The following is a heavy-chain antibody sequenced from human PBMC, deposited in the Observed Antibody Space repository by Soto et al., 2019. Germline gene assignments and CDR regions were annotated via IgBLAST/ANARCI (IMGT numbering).Heavy chain of an antibody. CDR1: GFTFSSYG. V-gene: IGHV3-33*01. CDR2: IWYDGSNK. J-gene: IGHJ4*02. CDR3: ARDYGYYDSSGYFRLLYYFDY. D-gene: IGHD3-22*01. Sequence: QVQLVESGGGVVQPGRFLRLSCAASGFTFSSYGMHWVRQAPGKGLEWVAVIWYDGSNKYYADSVKGRFTISRDNSKNTLYLQMNSLRAEDTAVYYCARDYGYYDSSGYFRLLYYFDYWGQGTLVTVSS.